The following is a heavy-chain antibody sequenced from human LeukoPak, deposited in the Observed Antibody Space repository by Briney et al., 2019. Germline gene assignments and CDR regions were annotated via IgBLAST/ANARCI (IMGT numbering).Heavy chain of an antibody. Sequence: GGSLRLSCAASGFTFSSYGMHWVRQAPGKGLEWMAVISYDGSNKYYADSVKGRFTISRDNSKNTLYLQMNSLRAEDTAVYYCAKDATIVAKTNYFDYWGQGTLVTVSS. CDR3: AKDATIVAKTNYFDY. CDR2: ISYDGSNK. D-gene: IGHD2-15*01. CDR1: GFTFSSYG. V-gene: IGHV3-30*18. J-gene: IGHJ4*02.